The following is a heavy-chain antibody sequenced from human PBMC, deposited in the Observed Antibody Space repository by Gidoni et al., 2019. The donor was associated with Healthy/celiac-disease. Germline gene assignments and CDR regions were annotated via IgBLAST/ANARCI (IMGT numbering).Heavy chain of an antibody. CDR3: AKDAGYYGSGRRSFYYYGMDV. V-gene: IGHV3-9*01. CDR1: GFTFDDYA. Sequence: EVQLVESGGGLVQPGRSLRLSCAASGFTFDDYAMHWVRQAPGKGLEWVSGISWNSGSIGYADSVKGRFTISRDNAKNSLYLQMNSLRAEDTALYYCAKDAGYYGSGRRSFYYYGMDVWGQGTTVTVSS. CDR2: ISWNSGSI. D-gene: IGHD3-10*01. J-gene: IGHJ6*02.